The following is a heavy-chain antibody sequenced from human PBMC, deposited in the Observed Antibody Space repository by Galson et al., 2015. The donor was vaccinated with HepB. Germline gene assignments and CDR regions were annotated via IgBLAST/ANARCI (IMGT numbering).Heavy chain of an antibody. D-gene: IGHD2-15*01. Sequence: ETLSLTCTVSGGSISSYYWSWIRQPPGKGLEWIGYIYYSGSTNYNPSLKSRVTISVDTSKNQFSLKLSSVTAADTAVYYCARGAAYCSGGSCYSLNWYFDLWGRGTLVTVSS. CDR2: IYYSGST. J-gene: IGHJ2*01. CDR1: GGSISSYY. CDR3: ARGAAYCSGGSCYSLNWYFDL. V-gene: IGHV4-59*01.